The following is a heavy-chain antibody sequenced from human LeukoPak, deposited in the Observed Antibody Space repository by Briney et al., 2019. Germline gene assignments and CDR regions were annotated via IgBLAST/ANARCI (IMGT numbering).Heavy chain of an antibody. CDR3: ARDTHDAFDI. CDR2: IYYSGST. Sequence: SETLSLTCTASGGSISSGYYYWTWIRQHPGKGLEWIGYIYYSGSTNYNPSLKSRVTISVDTSKNQFSLKLSSVTAADTAVYYCARDTHDAFDIWGQGTMVTVSS. CDR1: GGSISSGYYY. J-gene: IGHJ3*02. V-gene: IGHV4-61*01.